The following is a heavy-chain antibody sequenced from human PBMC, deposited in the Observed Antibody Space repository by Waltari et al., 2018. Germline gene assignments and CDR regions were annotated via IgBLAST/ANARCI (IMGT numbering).Heavy chain of an antibody. CDR2: IYSGGST. V-gene: IGHV3-53*01. J-gene: IGHJ4*02. CDR1: GFTVSSNY. CDR3: ARAIAAAGTGFDY. D-gene: IGHD6-13*01. Sequence: EVQLVESGGGLIQPGGSLRLSCAASGFTVSSNYMSWVRQAPGKGLEWVSVIYSGGSTYYADSGKGRCTSSRDNSKNTLYLQMNSLRAEDTAVYYCARAIAAAGTGFDYWGQGTLVTVSS.